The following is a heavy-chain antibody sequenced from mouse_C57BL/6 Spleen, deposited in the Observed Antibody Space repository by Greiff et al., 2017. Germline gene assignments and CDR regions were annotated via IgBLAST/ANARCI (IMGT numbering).Heavy chain of an antibody. D-gene: IGHD5-1-1*01. CDR1: LYACRSHW. J-gene: IGHJ1*01. Sequence: QVQLQQSVPERLLPLAPLTIRCSTSLYACRSHWLNLVKHTPGKGLAWIGQIYPGDGDTNYNGKFKGKATLTADTTSSTAYMQLSSLTSEDSAVYFCAKDDHRNRLYWSTGVWAEG. CDR3: AKDDHRNRLYWSTGV. V-gene: IGHV1-80*01. CDR2: IYPGDGDT.